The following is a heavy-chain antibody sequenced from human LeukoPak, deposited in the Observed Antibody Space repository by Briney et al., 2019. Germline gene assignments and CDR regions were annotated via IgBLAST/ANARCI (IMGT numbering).Heavy chain of an antibody. D-gene: IGHD2-15*01. J-gene: IGHJ5*02. CDR1: GYSFLDYW. CDR2: IFPHDSDI. CDR3: VRRLAGGWFDP. Sequence: GESLKISCKGSGYSFLDYWIGWVRQMPGKGPELMGLIFPHDSDIKYSPSFQGQVTISVDKSISTAYLQWNSLKASDTAIYYCVRRLAGGWFDPWGQGTLVTVSS. V-gene: IGHV5-51*01.